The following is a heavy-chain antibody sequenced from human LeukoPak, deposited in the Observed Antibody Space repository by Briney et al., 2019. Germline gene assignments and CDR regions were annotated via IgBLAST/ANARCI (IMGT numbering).Heavy chain of an antibody. J-gene: IGHJ4*02. V-gene: IGHV1-2*02. CDR1: GYTFTGYY. Sequence: ASVKVSCKASGYTFTGYYMHGVRQAPGQGLEWMGWINPNSGGTNYAQEFQGRVTMTRDTSISTAYMELSRLRSDDTAVYYCARDQSGSGSYYENPYDYWGQGTLVTVSS. CDR2: INPNSGGT. CDR3: ARDQSGSGSYYENPYDY. D-gene: IGHD3-10*01.